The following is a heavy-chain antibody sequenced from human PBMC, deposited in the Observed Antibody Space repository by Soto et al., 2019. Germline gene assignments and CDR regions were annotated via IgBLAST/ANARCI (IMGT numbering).Heavy chain of an antibody. V-gene: IGHV1-69*13. CDR3: ARDRNIVVVPAAIGGWFDP. J-gene: IGHJ5*02. Sequence: GASVKVSCKASGGTFSSYAISWVRQAPGQGLEWMGGIIPIFGTANYAQKFQGRVTITADESTSTAYMELSSLRSEDTAVYYCARDRNIVVVPAAIGGWFDPWGQGTLVTVSS. CDR1: GGTFSSYA. CDR2: IIPIFGTA. D-gene: IGHD2-2*02.